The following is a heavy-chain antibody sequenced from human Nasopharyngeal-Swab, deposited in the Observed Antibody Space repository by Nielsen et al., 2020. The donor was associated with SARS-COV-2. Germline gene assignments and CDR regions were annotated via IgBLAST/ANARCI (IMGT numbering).Heavy chain of an antibody. V-gene: IGHV1-2*04. CDR3: ARGGPGYCSSTSCYGNWFDP. CDR2: INPNSGGT. J-gene: IGHJ5*02. Sequence: WVGQAPGQGLEGMGWINPNSGGTNYAQKFQGWVTMTRDTSISTAYMELSRLRSDDTAVYYCARGGPGYCSSTSCYGNWFDPWGQGTLVTVSS. D-gene: IGHD2-2*01.